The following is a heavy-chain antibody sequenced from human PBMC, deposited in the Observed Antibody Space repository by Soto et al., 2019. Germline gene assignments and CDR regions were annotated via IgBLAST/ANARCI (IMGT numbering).Heavy chain of an antibody. CDR3: TSWNGYGDL. Sequence: EMQLLESGGGLVQPGGSLRLSCVVSGFSFSTYGVTWVRQAPGKGLEWVCGVSGGSGVTHYTDSVKGRFTISGDDSKNTVYLQMHRLRGEDTAVDYCTSWNGYGDLWGQGALVTVSS. V-gene: IGHV3-23*01. D-gene: IGHD1-1*01. J-gene: IGHJ5*02. CDR2: VSGGSGVT. CDR1: GFSFSTYG.